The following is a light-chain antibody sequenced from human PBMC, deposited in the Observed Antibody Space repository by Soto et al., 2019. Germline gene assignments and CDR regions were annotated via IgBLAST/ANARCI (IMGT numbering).Light chain of an antibody. CDR1: QDISSY. CDR2: AAS. V-gene: IGKV1-9*01. CDR3: QQLKSYPLS. J-gene: IGKJ4*01. Sequence: DIQLTQSPSFLSASVGDSVTITCRTSQDISSYLAWYQQKPRKAPQLLISAASTLQSGVPSRFSGSGSGTEFTLTISSLQPEDFATYYCQQLKSYPLSFGGGTKVEI.